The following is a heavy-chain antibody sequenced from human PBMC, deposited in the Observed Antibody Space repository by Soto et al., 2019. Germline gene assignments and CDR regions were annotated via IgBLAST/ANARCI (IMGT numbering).Heavy chain of an antibody. D-gene: IGHD6-13*01. V-gene: IGHV4-61*08. CDR1: GGSISSGGYS. Sequence: SETLSLTCAVSGGSISSGGYSWSWIRQPPGKGLEWIGYIYYSGSTNYNPSLKSRVTISVDTSKNQFSLKLSSVTAADTAVYYCARHPRLRIEQQLVFDPWGQGTLVTVSS. CDR2: IYYSGST. J-gene: IGHJ5*02. CDR3: ARHPRLRIEQQLVFDP.